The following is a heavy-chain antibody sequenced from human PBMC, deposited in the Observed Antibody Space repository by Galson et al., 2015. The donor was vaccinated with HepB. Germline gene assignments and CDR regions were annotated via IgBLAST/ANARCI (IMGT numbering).Heavy chain of an antibody. CDR3: AKVNYGSGSYDDY. CDR1: GFTFRNYA. D-gene: IGHD3-10*01. Sequence: SLRLSCAASGFTFRNYAMHWVRQAPGMGLDFVSAISGNGDITYYADSVKGRFSISRDNSKNIVYFQMTSLRPEDTAVYYCAKVNYGSGSYDDYWGQGTLLTVSS. V-gene: IGHV3-64D*06. CDR2: ISGNGDIT. J-gene: IGHJ4*02.